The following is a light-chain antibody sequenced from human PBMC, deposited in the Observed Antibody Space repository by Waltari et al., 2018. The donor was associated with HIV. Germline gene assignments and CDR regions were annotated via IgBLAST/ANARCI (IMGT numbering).Light chain of an antibody. CDR2: DNN. CDR1: SSNLGNNH. Sequence: QSVLTQPPSVSAAPGLKVTISCSGSSSNLGNNHVPWYQQLPGTAPKLLISDNNKRPSGIPDRFSGSKSGTSATLGITGLQTGDEADYYCGTWDSSLSAGGVFGGGTKLTVL. V-gene: IGLV1-51*01. CDR3: GTWDSSLSAGGV. J-gene: IGLJ2*01.